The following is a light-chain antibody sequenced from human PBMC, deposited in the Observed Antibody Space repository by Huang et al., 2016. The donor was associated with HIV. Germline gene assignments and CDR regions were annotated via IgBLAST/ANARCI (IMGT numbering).Light chain of an antibody. Sequence: DIQMTQSASTLSASVGDRGTITCRASQTISNWLAWYQQKPGKDPNLLIYKASTLESGVPSRFSGSGSGTEFTLTISSLQPDDFATYYCHHYTSYSGAFGQGTKVEIK. CDR1: QTISNW. V-gene: IGKV1-5*03. J-gene: IGKJ1*01. CDR3: HHYTSYSGA. CDR2: KAS.